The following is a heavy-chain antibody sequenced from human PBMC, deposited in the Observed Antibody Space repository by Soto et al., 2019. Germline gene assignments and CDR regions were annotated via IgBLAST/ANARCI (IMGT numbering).Heavy chain of an antibody. CDR1: GFSLSTSEVG. J-gene: IGHJ4*02. V-gene: IGHV2-5*02. CDR3: AHRFDWYYFNY. D-gene: IGHD3-9*01. CDR2: IYWDDDK. Sequence: QITLKESGPPLVKPTQTLTLTCTFSGFSLSTSEVGVGWIRQPPGKALEWLALIYWDDDKRYSPSLRSRLTITKDTSKNQVVLIMTNMDPVDTATYYCAHRFDWYYFNYWGQGTLVTVSS.